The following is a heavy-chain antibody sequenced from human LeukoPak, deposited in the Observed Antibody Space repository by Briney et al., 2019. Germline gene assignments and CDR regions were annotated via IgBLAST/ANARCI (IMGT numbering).Heavy chain of an antibody. Sequence: SETLSLTCTVSGGSISSYYWSWIRQPPGKGLEWIGYIYYSGSTNYNPSLKSRVTISVDTSKNQFSLKLSSVTAADTAVYYCARKKWDTARDYFDYWGQGTLVTVSS. V-gene: IGHV4-59*08. J-gene: IGHJ4*02. CDR2: IYYSGST. CDR3: ARKKWDTARDYFDY. CDR1: GGSISSYY. D-gene: IGHD5-18*01.